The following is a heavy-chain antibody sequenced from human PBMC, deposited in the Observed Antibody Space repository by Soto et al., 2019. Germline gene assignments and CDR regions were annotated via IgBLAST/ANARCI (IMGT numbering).Heavy chain of an antibody. V-gene: IGHV3-21*06. CDR3: ARARVYATGPLDF. CDR1: GFTFTSYT. CDR2: ISSSSDYI. D-gene: IGHD6-13*01. J-gene: IGHJ4*02. Sequence: WVSLRLSCAASGFTFTSYTMNWVRQAPGKGLEWVSSISSSSDYIYYADSMKGRVTISRDNAKNSLFLDMNSLTGEDTAVYYCARARVYATGPLDFWGKGTLVTVSS.